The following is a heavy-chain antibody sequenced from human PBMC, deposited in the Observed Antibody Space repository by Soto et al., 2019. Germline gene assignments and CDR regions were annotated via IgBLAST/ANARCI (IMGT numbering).Heavy chain of an antibody. CDR2: IYYSGST. CDR3: ARGVAAAGTTFDY. CDR1: GGSISSGGYY. D-gene: IGHD6-13*01. J-gene: IGHJ4*02. V-gene: IGHV4-31*03. Sequence: TLSLTCTVSGGSISSGGYYWSWIRQHPGKGLEWIGYIYYSGSTYYNPSLKSRVTISVDTSKNQFSLKLSSVTAADTAVYYCARGVAAAGTTFDYWGQGTLVTVSS.